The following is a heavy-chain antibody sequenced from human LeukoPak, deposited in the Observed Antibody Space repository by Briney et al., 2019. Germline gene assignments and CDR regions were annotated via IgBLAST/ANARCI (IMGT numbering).Heavy chain of an antibody. D-gene: IGHD4-23*01. V-gene: IGHV4-59*01. CDR3: ARSPPTTVVRWGNYFDY. Sequence: SETLSLTCTVSGGSISSYYWSWIRQPPGKGLEWIGYIYYSGSTNYNPSLKSRVTISVDTSKNQFSLKLSSVTAADTAVYYCARSPPTTVVRWGNYFDYWGQGTLVTVSS. CDR2: IYYSGST. J-gene: IGHJ4*02. CDR1: GGSISSYY.